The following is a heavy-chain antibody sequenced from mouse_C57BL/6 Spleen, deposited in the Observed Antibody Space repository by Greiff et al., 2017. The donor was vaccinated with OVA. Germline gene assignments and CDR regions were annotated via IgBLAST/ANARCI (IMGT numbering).Heavy chain of an antibody. Sequence: EVQLQQSGPELVKPGASVKISCKASGYSFTGYYINWVKQSPEKSLEWIGEINPSTGGNTYNQKFKAKATFTVDKSYSTANMQLKSLTSEVSASYSCARRGTTVVGGFDYWGKGTTLTVSS. V-gene: IGHV1-42*01. CDR1: GYSFTGYY. CDR2: INPSTGGN. J-gene: IGHJ2*01. CDR3: ARRGTTVVGGFDY. D-gene: IGHD1-1*01.